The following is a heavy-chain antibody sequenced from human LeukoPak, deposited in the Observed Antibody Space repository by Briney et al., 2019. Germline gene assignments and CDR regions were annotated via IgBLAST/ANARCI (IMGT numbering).Heavy chain of an antibody. CDR3: ARTAWNYFGSGNYYAPDY. CDR2: ISYDGSNK. CDR1: GFTFSSYA. V-gene: IGHV3-30-3*01. J-gene: IGHJ4*02. Sequence: GGSLRLSCAASGFTFSSYAMHWVRQAPGKGLEWVAVISYDGSNKYYADSVKGRFTISRDNSKNTLYLQMNSLRVDDTAIYYCARTAWNYFGSGNYYAPDYWGQGTLVTVSS. D-gene: IGHD3-10*01.